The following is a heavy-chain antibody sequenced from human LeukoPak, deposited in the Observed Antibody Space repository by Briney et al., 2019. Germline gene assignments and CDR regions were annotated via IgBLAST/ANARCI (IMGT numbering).Heavy chain of an antibody. J-gene: IGHJ4*02. D-gene: IGHD3-10*01. CDR1: GGSFSGYY. CDR3: ASRKLRMVRGVSAFDY. CDR2: INHSGST. Sequence: SETLSLTCAVYGGSFSGYYWSWIRQPPGKGLEWIGEINHSGSTNYNPSLKSRVTISVDTSKNQFSLKLSSVTAADTAVYYCASRKLRMVRGVSAFDYWGQGTLVTVSS. V-gene: IGHV4-34*01.